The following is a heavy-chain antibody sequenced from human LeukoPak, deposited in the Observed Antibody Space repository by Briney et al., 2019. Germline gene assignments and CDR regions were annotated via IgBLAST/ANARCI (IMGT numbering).Heavy chain of an antibody. J-gene: IGHJ3*02. Sequence: SETLSLTCTVSGGSISSYYWSWIRQPPGKGLEWIGYIYYSGSTNYNPSLKSRVTISVDTSKNQFSLKLSSVTAADTAVYYCATEQRGSGPVGAFDIWGQGTMVTVSS. CDR2: IYYSGST. CDR1: GGSISSYY. CDR3: ATEQRGSGPVGAFDI. V-gene: IGHV4-59*01. D-gene: IGHD6-19*01.